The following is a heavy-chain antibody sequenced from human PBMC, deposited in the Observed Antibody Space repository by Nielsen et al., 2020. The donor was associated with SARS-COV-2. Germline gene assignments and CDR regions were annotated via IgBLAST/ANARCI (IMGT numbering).Heavy chain of an antibody. V-gene: IGHV4-4*02. Sequence: WIRQPPGKGLEWIGEIYHSGSTNYNPSLKSRVTISVDKSKSQFSLKLSSVTAADTAVYYCASQPEFDSSGYYYVSWFDPWGQGTLVTVSS. CDR3: ASQPEFDSSGYYYVSWFDP. D-gene: IGHD3-22*01. CDR2: IYHSGST. J-gene: IGHJ5*02.